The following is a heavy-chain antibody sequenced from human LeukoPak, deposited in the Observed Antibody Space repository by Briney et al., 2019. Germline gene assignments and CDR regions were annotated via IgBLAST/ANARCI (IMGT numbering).Heavy chain of an antibody. V-gene: IGHV4-39*01. D-gene: IGHD3-22*01. CDR2: IYYSGST. Sequence: SETLSLASPFLGNSISSSSYYWGWIRQPPGKGLEWIGRIYYSGSTYYNPSLKSRVTISVDTSKNQFSLKLSSVTAADTAVYYCASALDYYDSSGYPRPFDYWGQGTLVTVSS. CDR1: GNSISSSSYY. CDR3: ASALDYYDSSGYPRPFDY. J-gene: IGHJ4*02.